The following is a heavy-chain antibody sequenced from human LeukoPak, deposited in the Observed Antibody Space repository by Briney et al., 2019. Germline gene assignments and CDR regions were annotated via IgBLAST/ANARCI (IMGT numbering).Heavy chain of an antibody. CDR3: ARLYSSGWSNFNY. V-gene: IGHV4-59*01. CDR1: GGSFSNYY. Sequence: SETLSLTCTVPGGSFSNYYWSWIRKPPGRGLGWIGYIYYSGSNNYNPSRKSRVTISVDTSKNQFSLKLSSVTAADTAVYFCARLYSSGWSNFNYWGQGTLVTVSS. D-gene: IGHD6-19*01. CDR2: IYYSGSN. J-gene: IGHJ4*02.